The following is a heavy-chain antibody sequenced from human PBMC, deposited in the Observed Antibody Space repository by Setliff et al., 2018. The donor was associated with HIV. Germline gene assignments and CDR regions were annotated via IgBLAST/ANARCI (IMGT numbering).Heavy chain of an antibody. D-gene: IGHD1-26*01. Sequence: SETLSLTCTVSGGSISSGDYYWSWIRQPPEKGLEWIGYIYHSGSTYYNPSLKSRVTISVDTSRNQFSLKLSSVTAADTAVYYCAKVGSGFDPWGQGTLVTVSS. CDR3: AKVGSGFDP. CDR2: IYHSGST. J-gene: IGHJ5*02. V-gene: IGHV4-30-4*08. CDR1: GGSISSGDYY.